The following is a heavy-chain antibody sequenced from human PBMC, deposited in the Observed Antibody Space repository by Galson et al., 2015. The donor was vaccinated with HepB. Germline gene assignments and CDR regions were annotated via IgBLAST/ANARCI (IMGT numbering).Heavy chain of an antibody. CDR3: ARHSRIAAAGPYYYYYGMDV. CDR1: GFSLSTSGMC. J-gene: IGHJ6*02. D-gene: IGHD6-13*01. V-gene: IGHV2-70*01. Sequence: PALVKPTQTLTLTCTFSGFSLSTSGMCVSWIRQPPGKALEWLALIDWDDDKHYSTSLKTRLTISKDTSKNQVVLTMTNMDPVDTATYYCARHSRIAAAGPYYYYYGMDVWGQGTTVTVSS. CDR2: IDWDDDK.